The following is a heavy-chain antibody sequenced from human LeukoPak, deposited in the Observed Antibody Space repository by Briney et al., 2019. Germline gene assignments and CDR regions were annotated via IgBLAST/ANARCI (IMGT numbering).Heavy chain of an antibody. Sequence: SETLSLTCTVSGGSISSYYWSWIRQPPGKGLEWIGYIYYSGSTNYNPSLKSRVTISVDTSKNQFSLKLSSVTAADTAVYYCARLGSGWGNYFDYWGQGTLVTVSS. D-gene: IGHD6-19*01. V-gene: IGHV4-59*08. J-gene: IGHJ4*02. CDR1: GGSISSYY. CDR3: ARLGSGWGNYFDY. CDR2: IYYSGST.